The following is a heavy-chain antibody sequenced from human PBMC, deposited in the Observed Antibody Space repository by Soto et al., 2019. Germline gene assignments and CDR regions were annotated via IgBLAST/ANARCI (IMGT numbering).Heavy chain of an antibody. D-gene: IGHD4-17*01. V-gene: IGHV3-72*01. CDR2: SRNKAKSYTT. CDR1: GFTLSDHY. J-gene: IGHJ4*02. Sequence: EGQLVESGGGLVQPGGSLRLSCAIFGFTLSDHYMDWIRQAPGKGLEWVGRSRNKAKSYTTDYAASVKGRVTISRDDSQNSLYLQLNSLKTEDTAVYYCARTTYGDRDYWGQGTLVTVSS. CDR3: ARTTYGDRDY.